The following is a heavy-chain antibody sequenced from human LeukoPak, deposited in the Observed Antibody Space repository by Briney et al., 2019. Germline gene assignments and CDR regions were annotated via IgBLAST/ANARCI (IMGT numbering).Heavy chain of an antibody. CDR2: ISSSSSYI. CDR1: GFTFSSYS. Sequence: GGSLRLSCAASGFTFSSYSMNWVRQAPGKGLEWVSSISSSSSYIYYADSVKGRFTISRDNAKNSLYLQMNSLRAEDTAVYYCARVAGSGSDIDYWGQGTLVTVSS. V-gene: IGHV3-21*01. D-gene: IGHD1-26*01. J-gene: IGHJ4*02. CDR3: ARVAGSGSDIDY.